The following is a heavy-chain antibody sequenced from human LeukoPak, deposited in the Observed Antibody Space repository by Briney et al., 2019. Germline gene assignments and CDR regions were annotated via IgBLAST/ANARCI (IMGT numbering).Heavy chain of an antibody. V-gene: IGHV3-9*01. Sequence: GRSLRLSCAASGFTFDDYAMHWVRQAPGKGLEWVSGISWNSGSIGYADSVKGRFTTSRDNAKNSLYLQMNSLRAEDTALYYCAKDSGDYYDSSGYSNYYMDVWGKGTTVTVSS. CDR3: AKDSGDYYDSSGYSNYYMDV. CDR1: GFTFDDYA. J-gene: IGHJ6*03. CDR2: ISWNSGSI. D-gene: IGHD3-22*01.